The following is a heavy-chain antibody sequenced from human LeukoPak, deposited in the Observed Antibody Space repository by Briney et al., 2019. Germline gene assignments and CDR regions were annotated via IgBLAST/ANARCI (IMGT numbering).Heavy chain of an antibody. V-gene: IGHV1-2*04. J-gene: IGHJ4*02. CDR3: ARDFSGYLDY. CDR2: INPNSGGT. CDR1: GYTFTGYY. D-gene: IGHD3-22*01. Sequence: ASVKVSCKASGYTFTGYYMHWVRQAPGQGLEWMGWINPNSGGTNYAQKFQGWVTMTRDTSTSTVYMELSSLRSEDTVVYYCARDFSGYLDYWGQGTLVTVSS.